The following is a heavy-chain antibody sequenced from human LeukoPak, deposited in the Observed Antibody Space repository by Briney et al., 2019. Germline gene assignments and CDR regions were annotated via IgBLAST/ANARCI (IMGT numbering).Heavy chain of an antibody. CDR1: GYSISSGYY. V-gene: IGHV4-38-2*02. Sequence: SETLCLTCTVSGYSISSGYYWGWIRQPPGKGLEWIGSIYHSGSTYYNPSLKSRVTISVDASKNQFSLKLSSVTAADTAVYYCASIDYYDSSGHRFDYWGQGTLVTVSS. J-gene: IGHJ4*02. CDR3: ASIDYYDSSGHRFDY. CDR2: IYHSGST. D-gene: IGHD3-22*01.